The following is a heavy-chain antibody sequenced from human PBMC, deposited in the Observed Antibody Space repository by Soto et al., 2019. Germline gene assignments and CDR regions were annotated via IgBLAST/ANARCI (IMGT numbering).Heavy chain of an antibody. CDR1: GFTFSSYA. D-gene: IGHD2-2*01. CDR2: ISGSGGST. Sequence: EVQLLESGGGLVQPGGSLRLSCAASGFTFSSYAMSWVRQAPGKGLEWVSAISGSGGSTYYADSVKGRFTISRDNSKNTLYLQMNSLRAEDTAVYYCAKAGIAVVPAAIYYGMDVWGQGTTVTVSS. J-gene: IGHJ6*02. V-gene: IGHV3-23*01. CDR3: AKAGIAVVPAAIYYGMDV.